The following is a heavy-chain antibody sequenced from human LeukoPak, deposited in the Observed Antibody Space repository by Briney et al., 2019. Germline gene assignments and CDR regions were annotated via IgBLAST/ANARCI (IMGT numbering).Heavy chain of an antibody. D-gene: IGHD1-26*01. CDR1: GFTFSSYA. Sequence: PGGSLRLSXAASGFTFSSYAMSWVRQAPGKGLEWVSAISGSGGSTYYADSVKGRFTISRDNSKNTLYLQMNSLRAEDTAVYYCAKDRSGSLELSAFDIWGQGTMVTVSS. CDR2: ISGSGGST. V-gene: IGHV3-23*01. J-gene: IGHJ3*02. CDR3: AKDRSGSLELSAFDI.